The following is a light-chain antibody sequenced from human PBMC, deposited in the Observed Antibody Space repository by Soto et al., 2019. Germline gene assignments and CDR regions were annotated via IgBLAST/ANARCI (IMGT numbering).Light chain of an antibody. J-gene: IGLJ1*01. V-gene: IGLV1-40*01. CDR3: QSYDSSLRGFYV. CDR1: SSNMGANSD. CDR2: GNS. Sequence: QSVRAQPPSVSGTPGKRFTISCTGSSSNMGANSDVHWYQQLTGAAPKHLIYGNSNRPSGVSDRFSGSKSGTSASLAITGLQAEDEADYYCQSYDSSLRGFYVFGTGTKVTVL.